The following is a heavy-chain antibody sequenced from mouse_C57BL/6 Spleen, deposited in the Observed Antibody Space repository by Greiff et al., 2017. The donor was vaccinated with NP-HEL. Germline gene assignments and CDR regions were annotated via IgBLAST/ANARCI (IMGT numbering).Heavy chain of an antibody. J-gene: IGHJ1*03. Sequence: EVQLVESGGGLVKPGGSLKLSCAASGFTFSSYAMSWVRQTPEKRLEWVATISDGGSYTYYPDNVKGRFTISRDNAKNNLYLQMSHLKSEDTAMYYCARDPGRKGYFDVWGTGTTVTVSS. V-gene: IGHV5-4*01. CDR3: ARDPGRKGYFDV. CDR2: ISDGGSYT. CDR1: GFTFSSYA.